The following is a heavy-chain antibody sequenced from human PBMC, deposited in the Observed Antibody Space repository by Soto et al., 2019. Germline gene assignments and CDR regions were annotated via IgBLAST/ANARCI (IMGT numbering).Heavy chain of an antibody. CDR1: GGSISSGGYY. CDR2: IYYSGST. Sequence: SETLSLTCTVSGGSISSGGYYWNWIRQHPGKGLEWIGYIYYSGSTNYNPSLKSRVTISVDTSKNQFSLKLSSVTAADTAVYYCARGGDYYDSSGYYYFDYWGQGTLVTVSS. CDR3: ARGGDYYDSSGYYYFDY. D-gene: IGHD3-22*01. J-gene: IGHJ4*02. V-gene: IGHV4-61*08.